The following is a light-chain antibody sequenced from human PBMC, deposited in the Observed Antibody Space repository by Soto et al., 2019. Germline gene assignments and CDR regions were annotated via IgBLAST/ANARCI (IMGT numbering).Light chain of an antibody. V-gene: IGLV1-47*02. CDR1: SSNIGSNS. Sequence: QSVLTQPPSASGTPGQRVTISCSGSSSNIGSNSVYWYQQLPGTALKLLIYGSQLRPSGVPDRFSGSKSGTSASLAISGLRSEDEADYYCATWDDSLSGYYVFGTGTKVTVL. CDR3: ATWDDSLSGYYV. J-gene: IGLJ1*01. CDR2: GSQ.